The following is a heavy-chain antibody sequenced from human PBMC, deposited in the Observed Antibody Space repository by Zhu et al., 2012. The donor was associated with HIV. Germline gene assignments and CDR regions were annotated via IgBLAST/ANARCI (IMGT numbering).Heavy chain of an antibody. V-gene: IGHV4-61*01. CDR1: GGSVSSGSYY. CDR2: IYYSGST. CDR3: ARGGXILTGYPDDY. D-gene: IGHD3-9*01. J-gene: IGHJ4*02. Sequence: QVQLQESGPGLVKPSEALSLTCTVSGGSVSSGSYYWSWIRQPPGKGLEWIGYIYYSGSTNYNPSLKSRVTISVDTSKNQFSLKLSSVTAADTAVYYCARGGXILTGYPDDYWGQGTLVHRLL.